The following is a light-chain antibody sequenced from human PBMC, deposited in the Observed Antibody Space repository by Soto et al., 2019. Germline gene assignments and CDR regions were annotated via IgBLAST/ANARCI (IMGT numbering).Light chain of an antibody. V-gene: IGKV3-20*01. CDR3: KQYGST. Sequence: EIVLTQSPGTLSLSPMEIATLSCRASQSVSSSYLAWYQQKPGQAPRLLIYGASSRATGIPDRFSGSGSGTDFTLTISRMEPEDFAVYYCKQYGSTFGQGTRLEIK. J-gene: IGKJ5*01. CDR2: GAS. CDR1: QSVSSSY.